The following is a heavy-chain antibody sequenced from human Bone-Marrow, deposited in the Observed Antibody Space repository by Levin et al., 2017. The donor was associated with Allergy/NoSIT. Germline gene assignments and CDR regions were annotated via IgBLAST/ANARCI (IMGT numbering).Heavy chain of an antibody. V-gene: IGHV3-30*18. CDR2: ISYDGSNK. CDR3: ANAHYYDRRGYSLDY. J-gene: IGHJ4*02. Sequence: GSLRLSCAASGFTFSSYGMHWVRQAPGKGLEWVAVISYDGSNKYYADSVKGRFTISRDNSKNTLYLQMNSLRAEDTAVYYCANAHYYDRRGYSLDYWGQGTLVTVSS. CDR1: GFTFSSYG. D-gene: IGHD3-22*01.